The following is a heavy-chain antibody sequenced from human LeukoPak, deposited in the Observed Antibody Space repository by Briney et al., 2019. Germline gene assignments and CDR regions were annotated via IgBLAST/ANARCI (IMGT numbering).Heavy chain of an antibody. J-gene: IGHJ5*02. CDR1: GFTFSSYA. V-gene: IGHV3-23*01. CDR3: AKGKDYSSGWYDSFNP. CDR2: ISGSGGST. Sequence: GGSLRLSCAASGFTFSSYAMSWVRQAPGKGLEWVSAISGSGGSTYYADSVKGRFTISRDNSKNTLYLQMNSPRAEDTAVYYCAKGKDYSSGWYDSFNPWGQGTLVTVSS. D-gene: IGHD6-13*01.